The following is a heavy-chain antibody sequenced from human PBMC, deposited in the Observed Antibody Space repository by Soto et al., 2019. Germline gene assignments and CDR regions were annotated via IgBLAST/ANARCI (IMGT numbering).Heavy chain of an antibody. CDR2: INHSGST. J-gene: IGHJ6*02. Sequence: PSETLSLTCAVYGGSFSGYYWSWIRQPPGKGLEWIGEINHSGSTNYNPSLKSRVTISVDTSKNQFSLKLSSVTAADTAVYYCARIHLSRYGGNHHNLFYYYGMDVWGQGTTVTVFS. CDR3: ARIHLSRYGGNHHNLFYYYGMDV. CDR1: GGSFSGYY. V-gene: IGHV4-34*01. D-gene: IGHD2-15*01.